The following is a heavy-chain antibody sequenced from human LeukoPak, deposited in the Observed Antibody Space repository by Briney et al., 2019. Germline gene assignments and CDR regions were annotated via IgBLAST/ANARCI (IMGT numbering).Heavy chain of an antibody. J-gene: IGHJ6*02. CDR1: GYTFTSYY. D-gene: IGHD1-26*01. CDR3: ARGVGATTYYYYGMDV. CDR2: INPSGGST. V-gene: IGHV1-46*01. Sequence: GASVKVSCKASGYTFTSYYMHWVRQAPGQGLEWMGIINPSGGSTCYAQKFQGRVTMTRDTSTSTVYMELSSLRSEDTAVYYCARGVGATTYYYYGMDVWGQGTTVTVSS.